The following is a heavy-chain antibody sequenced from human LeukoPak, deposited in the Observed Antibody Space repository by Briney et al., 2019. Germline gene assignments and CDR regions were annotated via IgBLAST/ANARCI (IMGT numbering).Heavy chain of an antibody. V-gene: IGHV3-23*01. D-gene: IGHD1-1*01. CDR3: AKAAGYNWNDEIDS. Sequence: GGSLRLSCVVSGFNFNILGMDWVRQAPGKGLEWVSGISGSGGITYYTDSVKGRFTISRDNSKNTLYLQMNSLRAEDTAVYYCAKAAGYNWNDEIDSWGQGTLVTVSS. CDR2: ISGSGGIT. J-gene: IGHJ4*02. CDR1: GFNFNILG.